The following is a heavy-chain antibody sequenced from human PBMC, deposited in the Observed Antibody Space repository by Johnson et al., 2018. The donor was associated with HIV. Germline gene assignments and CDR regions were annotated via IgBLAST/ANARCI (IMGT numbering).Heavy chain of an antibody. CDR3: ARDRHCGGDCYTDDAFDI. CDR2: INWTGGST. V-gene: IGHV3-20*04. CDR1: GFTFDDYG. Sequence: EVQVVESGGGVVRPGGSLRLSCVASGFTFDDYGMTWVRQAPGKGLEWVSGINWTGGSTTYADSVKVRFTISRDNTKNSLYLQMNSLRAEDTALYYCARDRHCGGDCYTDDAFDIWGQGTMVTVSS. D-gene: IGHD2-21*02. J-gene: IGHJ3*02.